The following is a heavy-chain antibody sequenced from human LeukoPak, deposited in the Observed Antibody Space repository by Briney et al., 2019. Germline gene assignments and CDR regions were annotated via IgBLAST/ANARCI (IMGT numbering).Heavy chain of an antibody. Sequence: QTGGSLRLSCAASGFTFSLYGMHWVRQAPGKGLEWVALISNDGSKTYYADSVKGRFTISRDNSKNTVYLQVSSLGADDTAVYYCAKDSRGANFFGDFDYWGQGTLVTVSS. CDR1: GFTFSLYG. J-gene: IGHJ4*02. V-gene: IGHV3-33*06. CDR3: AKDSRGANFFGDFDY. D-gene: IGHD3-10*01. CDR2: ISNDGSKT.